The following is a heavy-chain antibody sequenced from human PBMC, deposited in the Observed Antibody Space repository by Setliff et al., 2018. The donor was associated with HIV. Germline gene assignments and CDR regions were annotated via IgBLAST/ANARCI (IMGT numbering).Heavy chain of an antibody. CDR3: ARAFSGYYFDY. V-gene: IGHV3-7*01. Sequence: GSLRLSCAASGFSYSTYWMSWVRQAPGKGLEWVANIKEDESEKYYVDSVKGRFTISRDNAKKSLYLQMNSLRADDTAVYYCARAFSGYYFDYWGQGTLVTVSS. CDR1: GFSYSTYW. CDR2: IKEDESEK. J-gene: IGHJ4*02. D-gene: IGHD3-3*01.